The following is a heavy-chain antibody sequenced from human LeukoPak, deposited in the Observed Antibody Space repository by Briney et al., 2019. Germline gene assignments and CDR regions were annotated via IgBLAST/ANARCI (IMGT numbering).Heavy chain of an antibody. CDR3: ARDRDSIYPGGPFDY. CDR1: GFSFSDYS. J-gene: IGHJ4*02. V-gene: IGHV3-48*01. Sequence: GGSLRLSCAASGFSFSDYSMNWVRQAPGKGLEWVSYISSSSSTIYYAVSVKGRFTISRDNAKNSLYLQMDNLRAEDTAVYYCARDRDSIYPGGPFDYWGQGTLVTVSS. D-gene: IGHD3-16*01. CDR2: ISSSSSTI.